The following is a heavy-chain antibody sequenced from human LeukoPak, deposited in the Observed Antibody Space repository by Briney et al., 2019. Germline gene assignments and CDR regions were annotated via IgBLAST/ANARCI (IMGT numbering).Heavy chain of an antibody. CDR2: IYTSGST. CDR3: ARDNKEVYANYYYYYMDV. CDR1: GGSISSSSYY. D-gene: IGHD2-8*01. V-gene: IGHV4-61*02. J-gene: IGHJ6*03. Sequence: SETLSLTCTVSGGSISSSSYYWSWIRQPAGKGLEWIGRIYTSGSTNYNPSLKSRVTMSVDTSKNQFSLKLSSVTAADTAVYYCARDNKEVYANYYYYYMDVWGKGTTVTVSS.